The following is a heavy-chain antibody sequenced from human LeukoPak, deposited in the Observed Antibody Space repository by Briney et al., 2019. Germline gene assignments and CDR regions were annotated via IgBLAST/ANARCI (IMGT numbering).Heavy chain of an antibody. J-gene: IGHJ4*02. CDR2: ISSNGGST. CDR1: GFTFSSYA. V-gene: IGHV3-64*01. CDR3: ARGDSGYDSAHFDY. Sequence: GGPLRLSCAASGFTFSSYAMHWVRQAPGKGLEYVSAISSNGGSTYYANSVKGRFTISRDNSKNTLYLQMGSLRAEDMAVYYCARGDSGYDSAHFDYWGQGTLVTVSS. D-gene: IGHD5-12*01.